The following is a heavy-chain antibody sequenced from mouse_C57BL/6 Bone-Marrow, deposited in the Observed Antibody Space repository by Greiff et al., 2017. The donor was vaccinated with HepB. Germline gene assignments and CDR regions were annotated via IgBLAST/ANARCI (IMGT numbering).Heavy chain of an antibody. CDR3: ARLGTVVAYLYAMDY. J-gene: IGHJ4*01. CDR1: GYTFTSYW. D-gene: IGHD1-1*01. Sequence: QVQLQQPGAELVMPGASVKLSCKASGYTFTSYWMHWVKQRPGQGLEWIGEIDPSDSYTNYNQKFKGKSTLTVDKSSSTAYMQLSSLTSEDSAVYYCARLGTVVAYLYAMDYWGQGTSVTVSS. V-gene: IGHV1-69*01. CDR2: IDPSDSYT.